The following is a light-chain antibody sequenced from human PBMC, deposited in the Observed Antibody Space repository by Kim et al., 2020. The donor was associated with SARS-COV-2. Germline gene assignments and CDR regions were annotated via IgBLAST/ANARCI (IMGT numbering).Light chain of an antibody. Sequence: GQRVTISCSGGTSNIRNNIVSWYQHLPGTAPKVLIYKDNKRPSGVPGRFSASKSGTSATLAITGLQTGDEGDYYCGTWDDRLDAGVFGGGTQLTVL. CDR1: TSNIRNNI. CDR3: GTWDDRLDAGV. J-gene: IGLJ3*02. CDR2: KDN. V-gene: IGLV1-51*01.